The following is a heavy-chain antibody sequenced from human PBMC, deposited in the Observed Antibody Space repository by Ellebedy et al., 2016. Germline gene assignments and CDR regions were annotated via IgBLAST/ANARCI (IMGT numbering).Heavy chain of an antibody. Sequence: GGSLRLXXAASGFTFSSYAMHWVRQAPGKGLEWVAVISYDGSNKYYADSVKGRFTISRDNSKNTLYLQMNSLRAEDTAVYYCARPGYSSSWSLSFDYWGQGTLVTVSS. V-gene: IGHV3-30-3*01. CDR1: GFTFSSYA. CDR2: ISYDGSNK. CDR3: ARPGYSSSWSLSFDY. D-gene: IGHD6-13*01. J-gene: IGHJ4*02.